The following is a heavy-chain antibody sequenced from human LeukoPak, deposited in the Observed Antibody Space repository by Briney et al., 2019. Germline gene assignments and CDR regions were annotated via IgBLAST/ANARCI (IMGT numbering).Heavy chain of an antibody. Sequence: GGSLRLSCAASGFTFSSYAMHWVRQAPGKGLEWVAVISYDGSNKYYADSVKGRFTISRDNSKNTLYLQMNSLRAEDTAVYYCAGSSSWYRGYFDYWGQGTPVTVSS. CDR3: AGSSSWYRGYFDY. V-gene: IGHV3-30*04. D-gene: IGHD6-13*01. CDR1: GFTFSSYA. CDR2: ISYDGSNK. J-gene: IGHJ4*02.